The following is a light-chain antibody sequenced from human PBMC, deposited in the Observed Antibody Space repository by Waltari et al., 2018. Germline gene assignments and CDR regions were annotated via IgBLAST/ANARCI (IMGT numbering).Light chain of an antibody. Sequence: QSALTQPASVSGSPGQSITISCTGTSRDVVDYDWVSWYQQHPGKAPKFVCFDVSYRPSGVSKRFSGSKSGNTAALTISGLQAEDEADYYCTSYTSRHSLVFGTGTKVTVL. CDR3: TSYTSRHSLV. V-gene: IGLV2-14*03. CDR2: DVS. CDR1: SRDVVDYDW. J-gene: IGLJ1*01.